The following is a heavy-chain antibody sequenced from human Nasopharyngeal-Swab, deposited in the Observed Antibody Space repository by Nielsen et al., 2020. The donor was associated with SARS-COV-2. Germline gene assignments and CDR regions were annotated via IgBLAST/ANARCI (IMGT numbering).Heavy chain of an antibody. CDR2: IYYSGST. V-gene: IGHV4-31*03. Sequence: SETLSLTCTVSGGSISSSSYYWGWIRQPPGKGLEWIGYIYYSGSTYYNPSLKSRVTISVDTSKNQFSLKLSAVTAADTAVYYCARGGLIFGVVNKPFDYWGQGTLVTVSS. J-gene: IGHJ4*02. CDR1: GGSISSSSYY. CDR3: ARGGLIFGVVNKPFDY. D-gene: IGHD3-3*01.